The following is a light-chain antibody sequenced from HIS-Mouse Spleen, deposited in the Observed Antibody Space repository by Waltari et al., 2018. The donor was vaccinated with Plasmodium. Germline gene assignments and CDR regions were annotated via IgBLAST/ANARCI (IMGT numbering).Light chain of an antibody. V-gene: IGKV1-5*03. CDR1: QSISSW. Sequence: DIQMTQSPSTLSASVGDRVTITCRASQSISSWLAWYQQKPGKAPKLLIYKASSLERWVPSRCSGSGSGTEFTLTISSLQPDDFATNYCQQYNSYSWTFGQGTKVEIK. CDR3: QQYNSYSWT. CDR2: KAS. J-gene: IGKJ1*01.